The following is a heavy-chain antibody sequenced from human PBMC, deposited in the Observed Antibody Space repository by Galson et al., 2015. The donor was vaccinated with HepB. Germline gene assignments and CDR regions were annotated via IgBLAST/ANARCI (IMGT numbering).Heavy chain of an antibody. J-gene: IGHJ4*02. CDR1: GFTFSSYA. CDR2: IRNKANNYIT. Sequence: SLRLSCAASGFTFSSYAMNRVRQAPGKGLEWVGRIRNKANNYITEYAASVKGRFTISRDDSKNSLFLQMNSLKTEDTAVYYCVSFENSGSKPLFWGQGTLVTVSS. CDR3: VSFENSGSKPLF. D-gene: IGHD3-22*01. V-gene: IGHV3-72*01.